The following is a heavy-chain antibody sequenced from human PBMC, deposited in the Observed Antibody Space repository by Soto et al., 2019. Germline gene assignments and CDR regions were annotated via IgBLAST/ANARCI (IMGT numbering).Heavy chain of an antibody. CDR3: AKDSLSTTVVTLYGMDV. V-gene: IGHV3-9*01. CDR1: GFTFDDYA. Sequence: VPLVESGGGLVQPGRSLRLSCAASGFTFDDYAMHWVRQAPGKGLEWVSGISWNSGSIGYADSVKGRFTISRDNAKNSLYLQMNSLRAEDTALYYCAKDSLSTTVVTLYGMDVWGQGTTVTVSS. CDR2: ISWNSGSI. D-gene: IGHD4-17*01. J-gene: IGHJ6*02.